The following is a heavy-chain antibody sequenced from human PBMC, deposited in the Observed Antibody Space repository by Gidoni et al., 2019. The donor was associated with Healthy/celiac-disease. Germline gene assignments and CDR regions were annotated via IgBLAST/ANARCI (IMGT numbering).Heavy chain of an antibody. CDR3: ASLYPDIVVVPAAIVDYYGMDV. V-gene: IGHV1-2*02. CDR1: GYTFTGYY. J-gene: IGHJ6*02. CDR2: INPNSGGT. D-gene: IGHD2-2*01. Sequence: QVQLVQSGAEVKKPGASVKVSCKASGYTFTGYYMHWVRQAPGQGLEWMGWINPNSGGTNYAQKFQGRVTMTRDTSISTAYMELSRLRSDDTAVYYCASLYPDIVVVPAAIVDYYGMDVWGQGTTVTVSS.